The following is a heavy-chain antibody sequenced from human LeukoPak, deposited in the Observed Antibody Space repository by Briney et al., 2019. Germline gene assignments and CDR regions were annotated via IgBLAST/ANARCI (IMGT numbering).Heavy chain of an antibody. J-gene: IGHJ5*02. CDR3: ARDGITMVRGVIMYWFDP. V-gene: IGHV1-2*02. Sequence: ASVKVSCKASGYTFTGYYMHWVRQAPGQGLEWMGWINPNSGGTNYAQKFQGRVTMTRDTSISTAYKELSGLRSDDTAVYYCARDGITMVRGVIMYWFDPWGQGTLVTVSS. CDR2: INPNSGGT. D-gene: IGHD3-10*01. CDR1: GYTFTGYY.